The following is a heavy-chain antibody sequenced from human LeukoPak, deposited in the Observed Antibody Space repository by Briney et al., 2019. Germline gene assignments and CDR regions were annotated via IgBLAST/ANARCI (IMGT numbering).Heavy chain of an antibody. CDR2: ISQDGTEK. CDR3: AVLEGLS. D-gene: IGHD5-24*01. Sequence: PGGSLRLSCEGSGFIFSNYWMSWVRQAPGKGLDWVANISQDGTEKYYAQSVRGRFTISRDNARNSVQLQMNNLRAEDTALYYCAVLEGLSWGQGTLVSVSS. V-gene: IGHV3-7*03. CDR1: GFIFSNYW. J-gene: IGHJ4*02.